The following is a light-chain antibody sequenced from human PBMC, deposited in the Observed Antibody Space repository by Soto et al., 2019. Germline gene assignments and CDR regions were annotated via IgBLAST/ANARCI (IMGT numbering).Light chain of an antibody. CDR2: SAS. J-gene: IGKJ4*01. Sequence: DIQMTQSPSSLSASLGDRVTITCRASQSISYNLNWYQQKPGKAPKLLIYSASTLQGGVPSRFSGRGSGTDFTLTISSLQPEDFATYFCQQTYSLSPLTFGGGTRVEI. CDR1: QSISYN. V-gene: IGKV1-39*01. CDR3: QQTYSLSPLT.